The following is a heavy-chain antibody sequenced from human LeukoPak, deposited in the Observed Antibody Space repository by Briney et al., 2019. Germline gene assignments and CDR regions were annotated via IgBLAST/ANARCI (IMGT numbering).Heavy chain of an antibody. CDR1: GFTFGGYG. Sequence: GRSLRLSCAGTGFTFGGYGMHWFRQTPGKGLEWVAVIAYDGSRAFYADSVKGRFTISRDNSKNTMSVQMDDLRAEDTAVYYCTRYNNDHFDYWGQGTLVTVSS. CDR2: IAYDGSRA. J-gene: IGHJ4*02. D-gene: IGHD1-14*01. CDR3: TRYNNDHFDY. V-gene: IGHV3-33*01.